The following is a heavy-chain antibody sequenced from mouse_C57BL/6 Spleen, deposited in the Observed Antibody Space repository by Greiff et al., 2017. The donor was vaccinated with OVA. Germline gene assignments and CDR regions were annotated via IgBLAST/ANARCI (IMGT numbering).Heavy chain of an antibody. J-gene: IGHJ2*01. CDR1: GYSFTGYF. V-gene: IGHV1-20*01. CDR2: INPYNGDT. Sequence: EVQLKESGPELVKPGDSVKISCKASGYSFTGYFMNWVMQSHGKSLEWIGRINPYNGDTFYNQKFKGKATLTVDKSSSTAHMELRSLTSEDSAVYYCAREGKNGEGFDYWGQGTTLTVSS. CDR3: AREGKNGEGFDY.